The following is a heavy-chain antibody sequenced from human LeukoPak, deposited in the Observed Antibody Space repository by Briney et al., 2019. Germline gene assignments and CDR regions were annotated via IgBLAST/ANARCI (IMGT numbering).Heavy chain of an antibody. D-gene: IGHD4-17*01. Sequence: SVKVSCKASGGTFSSYAISWVRQAPGQGLEWMGRIIPILGIANYAQKFQGRVTITADKSTSTAYMELSSLRSEDTAVYYCTRAVTTYNWFDPWGQGTLVTVSS. CDR1: GGTFSSYA. J-gene: IGHJ5*02. V-gene: IGHV1-69*04. CDR3: TRAVTTYNWFDP. CDR2: IIPILGIA.